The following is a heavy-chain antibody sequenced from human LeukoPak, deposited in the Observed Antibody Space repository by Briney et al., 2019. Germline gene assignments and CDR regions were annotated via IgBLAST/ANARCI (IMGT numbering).Heavy chain of an antibody. J-gene: IGHJ4*02. CDR1: GFTFSRYG. D-gene: IGHD3-9*01. V-gene: IGHV3-23*01. CDR2: ISGSGGST. CDR3: AKVDYDILTGTD. Sequence: GGSLRLSCAASGFTFSRYGMCWVRQAPGTALEGVSAISGSGGSTYYADSVKGRFTISRDNSKNTLYLQMNSLRAEDTAVYYCAKVDYDILTGTDWGQGTLVTVSS.